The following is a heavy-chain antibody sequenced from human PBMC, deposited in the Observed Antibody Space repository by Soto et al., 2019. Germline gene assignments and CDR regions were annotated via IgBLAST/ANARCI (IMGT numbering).Heavy chain of an antibody. D-gene: IGHD3-9*01. V-gene: IGHV4-39*05. CDR1: CGSIIKTKYY. J-gene: IGHJ5*02. Sequence: ASETPSPTLTFSCGSIIKTKYYWGWGRQPPGKGLVCIGSIYFSGSPYYNPSLKSRVTISVGTSKNQFSLKLSSVTAADTAVYYCAAAIVDYDILTGYYQNWFDPWGQGTLVTVSS. CDR2: IYFSGSP. CDR3: AAAIVDYDILTGYYQNWFDP.